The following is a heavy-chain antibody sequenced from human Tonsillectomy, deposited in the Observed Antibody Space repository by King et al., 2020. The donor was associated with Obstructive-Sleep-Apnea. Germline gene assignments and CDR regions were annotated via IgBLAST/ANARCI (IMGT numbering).Heavy chain of an antibody. CDR3: VRDRAPTFYYENSVYYPLLDY. D-gene: IGHD3-22*01. Sequence: VQLVESGGGVVQPGRSLRLSCAASGFPFSDFGMHWVRQAPGKGLEWVALIWYDGSNIYYADSVKGRFTISRDISKNTLYLQMNSLRAGDTAVYYCVRDRAPTFYYENSVYYPLLDYWGQGTLVTVSS. V-gene: IGHV3-33*01. J-gene: IGHJ4*02. CDR1: GFPFSDFG. CDR2: IWYDGSNI.